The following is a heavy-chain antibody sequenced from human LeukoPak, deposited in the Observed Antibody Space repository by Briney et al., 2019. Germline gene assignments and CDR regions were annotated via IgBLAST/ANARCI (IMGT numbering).Heavy chain of an antibody. Sequence: PSETLSLTCTVSGGSTSSNYWSWIRQPPGKGLEWIGNIDHSGSTSYNTSLKSRVTISVDTSKNQFSLKLSSVTAADTAVYYCARGYGTMIVVDTAFDIWGQGTMVTVSS. CDR1: GGSTSSNY. D-gene: IGHD3-22*01. CDR3: ARGYGTMIVVDTAFDI. J-gene: IGHJ3*02. CDR2: IDHSGST. V-gene: IGHV4-59*01.